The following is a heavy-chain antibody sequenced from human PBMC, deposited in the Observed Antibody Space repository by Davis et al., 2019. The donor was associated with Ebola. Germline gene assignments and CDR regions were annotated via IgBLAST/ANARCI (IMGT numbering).Heavy chain of an antibody. J-gene: IGHJ4*02. CDR1: GFTFSDYY. CDR2: ISGSGGST. CDR3: AKDTPEGFTMIVVAGGYYFDY. V-gene: IGHV3-23*01. D-gene: IGHD3-22*01. Sequence: GESLKISCAASGFTFSDYYMSWIRQAPGKGLEWVSAISGSGGSTYYADSVKGRFTISRDNSKNTLYLQMNSLRAEDTAVYYCAKDTPEGFTMIVVAGGYYFDYWGQGTLVTVSS.